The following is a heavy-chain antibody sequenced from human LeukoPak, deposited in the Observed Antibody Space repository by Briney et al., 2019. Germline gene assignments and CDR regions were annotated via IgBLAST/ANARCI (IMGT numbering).Heavy chain of an antibody. V-gene: IGHV1-18*01. Sequence: ASVNVSCKASGYTFIMYGVTWVRQAPGQGLEWMGRISPYNGNTNYAQNLLGRVTMTTDTSTTTAYMELRSLRSDDTAIYYCARDQSGGDYDWFDTWGQGTLVAVST. CDR2: ISPYNGNT. CDR1: GYTFIMYG. J-gene: IGHJ5*02. D-gene: IGHD4-17*01. CDR3: ARDQSGGDYDWFDT.